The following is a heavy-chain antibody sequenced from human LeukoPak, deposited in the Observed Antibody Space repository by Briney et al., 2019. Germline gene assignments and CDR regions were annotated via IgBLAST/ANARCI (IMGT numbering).Heavy chain of an antibody. D-gene: IGHD3-22*01. CDR2: ISGSGGST. Sequence: ASVKVSCKASGGTFSSYAISWVRQAPGKGLEWVSAISGSGGSTYYADSVKGRFTISRDNSKNTLYLQMNSLRAEDTAVYYCAKARQTYYYDSSGLGGFDYWGQGTLVTVSS. CDR1: GGTFSSYA. CDR3: AKARQTYYYDSSGLGGFDY. V-gene: IGHV3-23*01. J-gene: IGHJ4*02.